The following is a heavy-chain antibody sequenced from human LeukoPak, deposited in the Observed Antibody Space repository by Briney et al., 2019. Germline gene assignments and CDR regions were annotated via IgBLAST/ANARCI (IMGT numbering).Heavy chain of an antibody. D-gene: IGHD3-10*01. V-gene: IGHV4-34*01. CDR3: ARIGNGSGSYRAPSYGMDV. J-gene: IGHJ6*02. CDR1: GGSISGYY. Sequence: SETLSLTCTVSGGSISGYYWSWIRQPPGKGLEWIGEINHSGSTNYNPSLKSRVTISVDTSKNQFSLKLSSVTAADTAVYYCARIGNGSGSYRAPSYGMDVWGQGTTVTVSS. CDR2: INHSGST.